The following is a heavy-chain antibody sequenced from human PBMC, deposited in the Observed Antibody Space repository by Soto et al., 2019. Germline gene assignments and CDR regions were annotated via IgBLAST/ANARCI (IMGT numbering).Heavy chain of an antibody. Sequence: SETLSLTCTVSGGSVSSGSYYWSWIRQPPGKGLEWIGYIYYSGSTNYNPSLKSRVTISVDTSKNRFSLKLSSVTAVDTAVYYCARERMAANYYGMDVWGQGTTVTVSS. D-gene: IGHD2-8*01. V-gene: IGHV4-61*01. J-gene: IGHJ6*02. CDR1: GGSVSSGSYY. CDR2: IYYSGST. CDR3: ARERMAANYYGMDV.